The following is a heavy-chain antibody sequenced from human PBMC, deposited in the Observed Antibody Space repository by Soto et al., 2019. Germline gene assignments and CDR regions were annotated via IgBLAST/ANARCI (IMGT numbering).Heavy chain of an antibody. V-gene: IGHV3-23*01. Sequence: EVLLLDSGGGLVQPGGSRRLSCAPSGFTFSNYAMTWVRQAPGRGPEWISTVNNGGGGTYYADSVKGRFTISRDNSKNTLYLQVSSLRAEDTAVYYCAKERLGRGIDYWGQGILVTVSS. J-gene: IGHJ4*02. CDR1: GFTFSNYA. D-gene: IGHD3-10*01. CDR2: VNNGGGGT. CDR3: AKERLGRGIDY.